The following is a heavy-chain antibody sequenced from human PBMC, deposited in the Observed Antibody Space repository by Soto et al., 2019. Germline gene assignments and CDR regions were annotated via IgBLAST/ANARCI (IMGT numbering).Heavy chain of an antibody. CDR2: INSDGTTI. CDR1: GFRFSDYW. J-gene: IGHJ4*02. CDR3: ARAGWYRFDY. D-gene: IGHD6-19*01. Sequence: GGSLRLSCAASGFRFSDYWVHWVRQAPGKGPTWVSRINSDGTTINYAGSVEGRFTISRDNAKNTLFLQMNSLRVEDTAVYYCARAGWYRFDYWGPGTLVTVSS. V-gene: IGHV3-74*01.